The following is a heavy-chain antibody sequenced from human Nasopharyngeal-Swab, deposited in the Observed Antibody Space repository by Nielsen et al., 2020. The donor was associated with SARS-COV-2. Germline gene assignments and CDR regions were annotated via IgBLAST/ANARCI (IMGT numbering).Heavy chain of an antibody. Sequence: WIRQPPGKGLEWIGYIYYSGSTYYNPSLKSRVTISVDTSKNQFPLKLSSVTAADTAAYYCARDAAGYCSSTSCYAGTGMDVWGQGTLVTVSS. D-gene: IGHD2-2*01. CDR2: IYYSGST. J-gene: IGHJ4*02. V-gene: IGHV4-30-4*01. CDR3: ARDAAGYCSSTSCYAGTGMDV.